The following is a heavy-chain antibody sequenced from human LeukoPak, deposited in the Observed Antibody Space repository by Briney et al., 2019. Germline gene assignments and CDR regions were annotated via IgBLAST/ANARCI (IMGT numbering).Heavy chain of an antibody. V-gene: IGHV4-39*01. D-gene: IGHD3-22*01. Sequence: KAGGSLRLSCAASGFTVSSNYMSWVRQPPGKGLEWIASIYYTGSTYYNPSLKSRVTISVDTSKNQFSLKLSSVTAADTAVYYCARHGSYYDSSGYYYFDYWGQGTLVTVSS. J-gene: IGHJ4*02. CDR1: GFTVSSNY. CDR2: IYYTGST. CDR3: ARHGSYYDSSGYYYFDY.